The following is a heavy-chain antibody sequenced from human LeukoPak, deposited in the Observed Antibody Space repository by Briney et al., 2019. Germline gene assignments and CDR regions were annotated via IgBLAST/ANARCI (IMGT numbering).Heavy chain of an antibody. Sequence: GGSLRLSCAASGFTFSSYSMSWVRQAPGKGLEWVANIKQDGSEKYYVDSVRGRFTISRDNAKNSLYMQMNSLRAEDTAVYYCARGDGSNWGQGTLVTVSS. J-gene: IGHJ4*02. CDR3: ARGDGSN. D-gene: IGHD2-15*01. CDR1: GFTFSSYS. V-gene: IGHV3-7*01. CDR2: IKQDGSEK.